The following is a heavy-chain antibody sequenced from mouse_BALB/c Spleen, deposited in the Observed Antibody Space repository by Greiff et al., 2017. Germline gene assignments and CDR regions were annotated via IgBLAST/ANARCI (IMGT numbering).Heavy chain of an antibody. CDR1: VYTFTSYW. J-gene: IGHJ3*01. V-gene: IGHV1-7*01. CDR3: AGNWDGFAY. D-gene: IGHD4-1*01. Sequence: VQLQQSGAELAKPGASVKMSCKASVYTFTSYWMHWVKQRPGQGLEWIGYINPSTGYTEYNQKFKDKATLTADKSSSTAYMQLSSLTSEDSAVYYCAGNWDGFAYWGQGTLVTVSA. CDR2: INPSTGYT.